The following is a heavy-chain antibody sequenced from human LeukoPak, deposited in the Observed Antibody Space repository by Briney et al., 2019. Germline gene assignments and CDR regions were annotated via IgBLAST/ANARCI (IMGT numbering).Heavy chain of an antibody. CDR2: XXYSGST. J-gene: IGHJ4*02. CDR3: XXXXXXXAAXXXXXFDY. Sequence: SETLSLTCTVSGGSISSYYWSWIRQPPGKGLEWIGYXXYSGSTNYNXSLKSRVTISVDTSKNQFSLKLSSVTAADTAVYYCXXXXXXXAAXXXXXFDYWGQGTLVTVSS. V-gene: IGHV4-59*01. CDR1: GGSISSYY. D-gene: IGHD6-13*01.